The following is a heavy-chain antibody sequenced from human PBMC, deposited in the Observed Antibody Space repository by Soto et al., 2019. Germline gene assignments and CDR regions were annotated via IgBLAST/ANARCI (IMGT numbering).Heavy chain of an antibody. V-gene: IGHV3-30*18. CDR2: ISYDGSNK. D-gene: IGHD3-22*01. CDR1: GFTFSSYG. Sequence: PVGSLRLSCAASGFTFSSYGMHWVRQAPGKGLEWVAVISYDGSNKYYADSVKGRFTISRDNSKNTLYLQMNSLRAEDTAVYYCAKLIVADYWGQGTLVTVSS. J-gene: IGHJ4*02. CDR3: AKLIVADY.